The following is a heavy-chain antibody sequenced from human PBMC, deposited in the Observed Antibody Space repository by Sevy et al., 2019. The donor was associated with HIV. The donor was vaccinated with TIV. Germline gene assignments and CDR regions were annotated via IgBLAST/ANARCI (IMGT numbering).Heavy chain of an antibody. CDR2: IYPGDSDT. Sequence: GESLKISCKGSGYSFTSYWIGWVRQMPGKGLEWMGIIYPGDSDTRYSPSFQGQVPISADKSISTAYLQWSSLKASDTAMYYCAGLRFIYDSSGYYYPGYFQHWGQGTLVTVSS. CDR1: GYSFTSYW. V-gene: IGHV5-51*01. D-gene: IGHD3-22*01. J-gene: IGHJ1*01. CDR3: AGLRFIYDSSGYYYPGYFQH.